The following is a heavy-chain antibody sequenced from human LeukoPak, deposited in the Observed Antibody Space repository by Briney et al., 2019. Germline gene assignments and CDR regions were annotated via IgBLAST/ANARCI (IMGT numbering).Heavy chain of an antibody. J-gene: IGHJ4*02. V-gene: IGHV3-30*02. D-gene: IGHD5-12*01. CDR3: AKATEGGYSGYDPLDY. CDR2: IRYDGSNK. Sequence: GGSLRLSCAASGFTFSSYGMSWVRQAPGKGLEWVAFIRYDGSNKYYADSVKGRFTISRDNSKNTLYLQMNSLRAEDTAVYYCAKATEGGYSGYDPLDYWGQGTLVTVSS. CDR1: GFTFSSYG.